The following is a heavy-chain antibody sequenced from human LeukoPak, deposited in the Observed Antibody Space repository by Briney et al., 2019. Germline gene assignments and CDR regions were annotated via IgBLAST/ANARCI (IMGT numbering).Heavy chain of an antibody. CDR1: GYTFTINH. V-gene: IGHV1-46*01. CDR3: AKLATSDTGETY. D-gene: IGHD3-16*01. CDR2: INPSGDSA. J-gene: IGHJ4*02. Sequence: ASVKVSCKASGYTFTINHIHWVRQAPGQGLEWMGVINPSGDSATYAQNFQGRVTMTRDTSTSTVYMELRSLRSEDTAIYYCAKLATSDTGETYWGQGTLVTVSS.